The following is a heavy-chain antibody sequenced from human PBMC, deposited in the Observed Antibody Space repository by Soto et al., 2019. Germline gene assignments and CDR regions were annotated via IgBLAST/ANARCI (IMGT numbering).Heavy chain of an antibody. CDR3: ARSAGKGGLAAPIDH. J-gene: IGHJ4*02. D-gene: IGHD6-13*01. CDR2: IWSDGSNK. CDR1: GFTFSNYG. Sequence: VQLVESGGGVVQPGRSLRLSCASSGFTFSNYGMLWVRQAPGKGLEWVAVIWSDGSNKYYGDSVTGRLTISRDNSKNTVLLQMDSLRAEDTAVYYCARSAGKGGLAAPIDHGGQGTLVTVSS. V-gene: IGHV3-33*01.